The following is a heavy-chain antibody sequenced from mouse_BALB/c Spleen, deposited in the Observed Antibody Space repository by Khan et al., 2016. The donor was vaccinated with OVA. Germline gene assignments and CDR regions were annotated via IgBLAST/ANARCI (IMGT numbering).Heavy chain of an antibody. D-gene: IGHD1-1*01. CDR3: ARVYGGDFDY. Sequence: EVQLQESGPGLVKPSQSLSLTCTVTGYSITSDYAWNWIRQFPGNKLEWMGFISYSGNTKYNPSLKSRFSITRDTSKNQFFLQLNSVTTEDTATYYCARVYGGDFDYWGQGTSRTGSS. CDR2: ISYSGNT. CDR1: GYSITSDYA. V-gene: IGHV3-2*02. J-gene: IGHJ2*02.